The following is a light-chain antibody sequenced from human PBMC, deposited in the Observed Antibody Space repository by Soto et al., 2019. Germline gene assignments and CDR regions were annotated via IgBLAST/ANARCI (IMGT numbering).Light chain of an antibody. CDR2: DAS. CDR3: QQYNSYLYT. J-gene: IGKJ2*01. V-gene: IGKV1-5*01. CDR1: QSISSW. Sequence: DIQMTQSPSTLSVSVGDRVTITCRASQSISSWLAWYQQKPGKAPKLLIYDASSLESGVPSRFSGSGSGTEFTLTSSRLQPDDFATYYCQQYNSYLYTFGQGTKLEIK.